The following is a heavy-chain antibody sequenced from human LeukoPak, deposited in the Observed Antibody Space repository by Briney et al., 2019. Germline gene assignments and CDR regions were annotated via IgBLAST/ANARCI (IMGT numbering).Heavy chain of an antibody. J-gene: IGHJ4*02. CDR3: ARRVDYYDSSGYQYYFDY. CDR2: FYYDGNT. D-gene: IGHD3-22*01. CDR1: GGSISSYV. Sequence: SETLSLTCTVSGGSISSYVWSWVRQPPGKGLEWIGYFYYDGNTIYNPSLKSRVTISVDTSRNQFSLRLRSVTAADTAVYYCARRVDYYDSSGYQYYFDYWGQGTLVTVSS. V-gene: IGHV4-59*08.